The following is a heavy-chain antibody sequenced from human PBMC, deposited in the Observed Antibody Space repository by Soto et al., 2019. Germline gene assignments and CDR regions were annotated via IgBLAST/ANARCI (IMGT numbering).Heavy chain of an antibody. Sequence: ASVKVSCKXSGYTFTSYGISWVRQAPGQGLEWMGWISAYNGNTNYAQKLQGRVTMTTDTSTSTAYMELRSLRSDDTAVYYCARVRAAGTLLVNWGQGTLVTVSS. CDR1: GYTFTSYG. J-gene: IGHJ4*02. D-gene: IGHD6-13*01. V-gene: IGHV1-18*01. CDR2: ISAYNGNT. CDR3: ARVRAAGTLLVN.